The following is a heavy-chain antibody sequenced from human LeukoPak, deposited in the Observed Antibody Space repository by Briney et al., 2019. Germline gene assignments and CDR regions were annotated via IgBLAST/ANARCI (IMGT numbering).Heavy chain of an antibody. CDR3: AKSGYGGNFDY. CDR1: GFTFSSYG. J-gene: IGHJ4*02. V-gene: IGHV3-30*18. CDR2: ISYDGSNK. Sequence: GGSLRLSCAASGFTFSSYGMHWVRQAPGKGLEWVAVISYDGSNKYYADSVKGRFTISRDNSKNTLYLQMNSLRAEDTAVYYCAKSGYGGNFDYWGQGTLVAVPS. D-gene: IGHD4-23*01.